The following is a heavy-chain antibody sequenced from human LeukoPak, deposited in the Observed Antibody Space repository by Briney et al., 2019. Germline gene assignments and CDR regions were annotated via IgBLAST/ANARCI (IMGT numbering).Heavy chain of an antibody. CDR3: ARNSGWFRFDY. Sequence: GGSLRLSCAASGFTFSNYWMDWVRQSPGKGLEWVANIKEDGSDKYYVDSVKGRFTISRDNAKNSLYLQMNSLRAEDTAVYYCARNSGWFRFDYWGQGTLATVSS. V-gene: IGHV3-7*03. CDR2: IKEDGSDK. J-gene: IGHJ4*02. D-gene: IGHD6-19*01. CDR1: GFTFSNYW.